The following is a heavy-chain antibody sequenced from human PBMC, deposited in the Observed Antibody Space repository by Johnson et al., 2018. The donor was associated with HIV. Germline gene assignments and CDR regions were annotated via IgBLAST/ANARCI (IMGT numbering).Heavy chain of an antibody. CDR2: ISYDGSNK. Sequence: QVQLVESGGGVVQPGRSLRLSCAASGFTFSSYAMHWVRQAPGKGLEWVAVISYDGSNKFYADSVKGRFTISRDNSKNTLYLQMNSLRSEDTAVYYCARAPSEQLVGGAFDIWGQGTMVTVSS. D-gene: IGHD6-6*01. CDR3: ARAPSEQLVGGAFDI. CDR1: GFTFSSYA. J-gene: IGHJ3*02. V-gene: IGHV3-30*04.